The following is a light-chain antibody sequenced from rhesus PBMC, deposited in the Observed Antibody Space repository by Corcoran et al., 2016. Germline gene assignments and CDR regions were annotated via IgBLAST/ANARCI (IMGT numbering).Light chain of an antibody. V-gene: IGKV1-69*01. CDR2: RAS. CDR1: QGICSW. J-gene: IGKJ2*01. Sequence: DIQMTQSPSSVSASGGDRVTITCRTSQGICSWLAWYQQAPGKAPKFLIYRASNLEKGVPSRFSGSGSGRDFTLTISSLQPDDIATYYFQQHEISPYSFGQGTKVEIK. CDR3: QQHEISPYS.